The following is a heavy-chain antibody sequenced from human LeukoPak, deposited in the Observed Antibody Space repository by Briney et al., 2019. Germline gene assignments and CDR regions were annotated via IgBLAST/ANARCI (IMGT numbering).Heavy chain of an antibody. CDR2: IYYSGST. D-gene: IGHD3-22*01. V-gene: IGHV4-39*01. CDR3: QGGHSSGYYYGGY. Sequence: SETLSLTCTVSGGSISSSSYYWGWIRQPPGKGLEWIGSIYYSGSTYYNPSLKSRVTISVDTSKNQFSLKLSSVTAADTAVYYCQGGHSSGYYYGGYWGQGTLVTVSS. J-gene: IGHJ4*02. CDR1: GGSISSSSYY.